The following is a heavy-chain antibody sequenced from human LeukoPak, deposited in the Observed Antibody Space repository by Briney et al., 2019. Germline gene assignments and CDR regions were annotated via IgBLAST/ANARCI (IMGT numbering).Heavy chain of an antibody. D-gene: IGHD3-16*02. CDR1: GFTFSAFG. Sequence: GGSLRLSCAASGFTFSAFGMNWVRQAPGKGLEWVSTITKSGDSTYYVDSVKGRFTISRDNSKNTLYLQMNSLRAEDTAVYYCASPRTIGYTYDYWGQGTLVTVSS. CDR3: ASPRTIGYTYDY. J-gene: IGHJ4*02. CDR2: ITKSGDST. V-gene: IGHV3-23*01.